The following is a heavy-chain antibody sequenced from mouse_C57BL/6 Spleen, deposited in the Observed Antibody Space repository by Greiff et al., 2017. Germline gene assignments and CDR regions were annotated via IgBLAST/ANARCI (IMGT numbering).Heavy chain of an antibody. CDR3: ARTYDYDRVFDY. D-gene: IGHD2-4*01. CDR2: IDPSDSYT. J-gene: IGHJ2*01. CDR1: GYTFTSYW. Sequence: QVQLQQPGAELVMPGASVKLSCKASGYTFTSYWMHWVKQRPGQGLEWIGEIDPSDSYTNYNQKFKGKSTLTVDKSSSTAYMQLSSLTSEDSAVDYCARTYDYDRVFDYWGQGTTLTVAS. V-gene: IGHV1-69*01.